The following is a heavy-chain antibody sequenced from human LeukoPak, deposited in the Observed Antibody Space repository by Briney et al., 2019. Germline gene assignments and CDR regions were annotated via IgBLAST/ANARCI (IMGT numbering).Heavy chain of an antibody. CDR3: ARGGLYSQYYYYYMDV. J-gene: IGHJ6*03. CDR2: IIPIFGPA. D-gene: IGHD2-8*01. Sequence: GASVKVSCKASGGTFSSYAISWVRQAPGQGLEWMGGIIPIFGPANYAQKFQGRVTITADESTSTAYMELSSLRSEDTAVYYCARGGLYSQYYYYYMDVWGKGTTVTVSS. CDR1: GGTFSSYA. V-gene: IGHV1-69*13.